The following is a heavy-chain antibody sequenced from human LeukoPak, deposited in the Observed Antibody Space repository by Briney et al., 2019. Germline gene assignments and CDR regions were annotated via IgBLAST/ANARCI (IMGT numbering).Heavy chain of an antibody. J-gene: IGHJ4*02. V-gene: IGHV1-8*01. D-gene: IGHD3-10*01. CDR3: ARNTLVWFGESHNYFDY. CDR2: MNPNSGNT. CDR1: GYTFTSYD. Sequence: ASVKVSCKASGYTFTSYDINWVRQATGQGLEWMGWMNPNSGNTGYAQKFQGRVTMTRNTSISTAYMELSSLRSEDTAVYYCARNTLVWFGESHNYFDYWGQGTLVTVSS.